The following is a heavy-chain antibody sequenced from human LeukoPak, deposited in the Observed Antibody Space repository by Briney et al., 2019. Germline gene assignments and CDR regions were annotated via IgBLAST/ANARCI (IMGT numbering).Heavy chain of an antibody. V-gene: IGHV3-30-3*01. J-gene: IGHJ6*02. CDR2: ISYDGSSR. CDR3: ARDSYGMDV. Sequence: GGSPRLSCAASGFTFSAYAMHWVRQAPGKGLEWVAVISYDGSSRFYADSVKGRFTISRDNSKNTLYLQVNSPRAEDTAVYYCARDSYGMDVWGQGTTVTVSS. CDR1: GFTFSAYA.